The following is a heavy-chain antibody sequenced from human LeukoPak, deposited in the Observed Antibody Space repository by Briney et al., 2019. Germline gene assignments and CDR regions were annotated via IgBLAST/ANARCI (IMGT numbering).Heavy chain of an antibody. J-gene: IGHJ4*02. CDR3: VSFYETY. CDR1: GNYW. CDR2: INSDGSWT. V-gene: IGHV3-74*01. Sequence: GGSLRLSCAASGNYWMHWVRQAPGKGLVWVSHINSDGSWTSYADSVKGRFTISKDNAKNTVYLQMNNLRAEDTAVYYCVSFYETYWGRGTLVTVPS. D-gene: IGHD2/OR15-2a*01.